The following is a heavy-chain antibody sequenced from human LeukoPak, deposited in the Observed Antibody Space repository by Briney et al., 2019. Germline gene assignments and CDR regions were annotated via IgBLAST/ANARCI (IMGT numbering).Heavy chain of an antibody. CDR1: GFTFSNHG. CDR3: DKDDAWLRFGE. V-gene: IGHV3-23*01. D-gene: IGHD3-10*01. Sequence: GGSLRLSCAASGFTFSNHGRNWVRQAPGKGLEWVSGISPSGDITYYAASVKGLFTIYRDNSKSTLYLEVISLTAEDTAVYSCDKDDAWLRFGEWSQGTLVTVSS. J-gene: IGHJ1*01. CDR2: ISPSGDIT.